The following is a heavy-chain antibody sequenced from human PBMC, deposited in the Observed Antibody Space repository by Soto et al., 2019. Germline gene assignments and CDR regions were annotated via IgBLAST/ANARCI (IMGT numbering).Heavy chain of an antibody. CDR1: GFSFSSYA. Sequence: EVQLLESGGGLVRPGGSLRLSCTASGFSFSSYALSWVRQAPGKGLAWVSTISGSDGKTYYADSVKGRFSISRDTSKHTLYLEMTSLRVEDTAVYYCARWSFLDYWGQGTRVTVS. D-gene: IGHD1-26*01. V-gene: IGHV3-23*01. CDR2: ISGSDGKT. J-gene: IGHJ4*02. CDR3: ARWSFLDY.